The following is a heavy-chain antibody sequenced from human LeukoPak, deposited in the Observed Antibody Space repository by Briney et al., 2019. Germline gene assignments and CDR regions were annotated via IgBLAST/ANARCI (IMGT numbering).Heavy chain of an antibody. CDR3: ARWLKDIVVVPAATYYYYYYGMDV. V-gene: IGHV1-69*13. Sequence: GASVKVSCKASGGTFNSYAISWVRQAPGQGLEWMGGIIPMFGTANYAQKFQGRVTITADEYTSTAYMELSSLRSEDTAVYYCARWLKDIVVVPAATYYYYYYGMDVWGQGTTVTVSS. CDR2: IIPMFGTA. J-gene: IGHJ6*02. D-gene: IGHD2-2*01. CDR1: GGTFNSYA.